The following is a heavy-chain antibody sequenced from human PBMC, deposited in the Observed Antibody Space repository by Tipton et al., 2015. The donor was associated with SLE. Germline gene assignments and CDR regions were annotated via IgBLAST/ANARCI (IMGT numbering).Heavy chain of an antibody. V-gene: IGHV4-39*07. CDR2: IYYSGST. CDR3: ARGLRITIFGVVNRFDY. CDR1: GGSISSSSYY. Sequence: TLSLTCTVSGGSISSSSYYWGWIRQPPGKGLEWIGSIYYSGSTYYNPSLKSRVTISVGTPKNQFSLKLSSVTAADTAVYYCARGLRITIFGVVNRFDYWGQGTLVTVSS. D-gene: IGHD3-3*01. J-gene: IGHJ4*02.